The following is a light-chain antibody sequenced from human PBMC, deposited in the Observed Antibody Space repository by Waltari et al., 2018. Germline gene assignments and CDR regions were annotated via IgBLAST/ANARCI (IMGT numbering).Light chain of an antibody. CDR2: GAS. CDR3: QHYGTSPPLT. Sequence: EIVLTQSPATLSLSPGERDTLSCRASQTFSSSYLAWYQQKPGQAPRLLIYGASTRAAGCPFRFSGSGSVTDVTLTISRLEPEDFAVYYCQHYGTSPPLTFGGGTKVEIK. CDR1: QTFSSSY. J-gene: IGKJ4*01. V-gene: IGKV3-20*01.